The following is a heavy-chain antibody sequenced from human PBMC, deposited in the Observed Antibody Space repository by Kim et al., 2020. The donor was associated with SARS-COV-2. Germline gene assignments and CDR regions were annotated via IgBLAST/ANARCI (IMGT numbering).Heavy chain of an antibody. Sequence: GGSLRLSCAASGFTFSSYSMNWVRQAPGKGLEWVSSISSSSSYIYYADSVKGRFTISRDNAKNSLYLQMNSLRAEDTAVYYCARESSIAAADPEAFDIWGQGTMVTVSS. CDR1: GFTFSSYS. CDR2: ISSSSSYI. J-gene: IGHJ3*02. CDR3: ARESSIAAADPEAFDI. V-gene: IGHV3-21*01. D-gene: IGHD6-13*01.